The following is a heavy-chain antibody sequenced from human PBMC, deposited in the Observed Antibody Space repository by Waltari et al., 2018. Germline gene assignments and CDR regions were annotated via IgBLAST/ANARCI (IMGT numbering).Heavy chain of an antibody. CDR2: INSDGSLI. Sequence: EVQLVESGGGLVQLGGSLRLSCAASGFPFSSDWRHWARQVPGKGLVWVSRINSDGSLISYADSVKGRFTISRDNAKNTLYLQTNSLRGEDTAVYYCARGLGDYWGQGTLVTVSS. D-gene: IGHD3-16*01. CDR3: ARGLGDY. CDR1: GFPFSSDW. V-gene: IGHV3-74*01. J-gene: IGHJ4*02.